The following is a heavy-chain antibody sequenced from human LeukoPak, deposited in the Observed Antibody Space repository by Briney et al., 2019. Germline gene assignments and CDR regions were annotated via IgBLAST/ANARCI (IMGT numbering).Heavy chain of an antibody. CDR3: ARGPRVGFRMVRGVSFED. V-gene: IGHV1-8*01. Sequence: ASVKVSCKASGYTFTDFDINWVRQATGQGLEWMGCMNPNSGQTDYAQKFQGRVTMTRDTSRTTAYMDLSSLKSEDTAVHYCARGPRVGFRMVRGVSFEDWGQGTLVTVSS. D-gene: IGHD3-10*01. CDR2: MNPNSGQT. CDR1: GYTFTDFD. J-gene: IGHJ4*02.